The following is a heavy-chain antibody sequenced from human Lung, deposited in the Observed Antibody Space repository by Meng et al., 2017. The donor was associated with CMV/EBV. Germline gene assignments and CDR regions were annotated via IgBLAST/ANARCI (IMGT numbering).Heavy chain of an antibody. V-gene: IGHV3-23*01. CDR2: ISGSGGST. J-gene: IGHJ6*02. D-gene: IGHD3-16*02. CDR1: GFTFSSYA. Sequence: LXLTXAASGFTFSSYAMSWVRQAPGKGLEWVSAISGSGGSTYYADSVKGRFTISRDNSKNTLYLQMNSLRAEDTAVYYCAKGRSLGYYYYGMDVWGQGTTVTVSS. CDR3: AKGRSLGYYYYGMDV.